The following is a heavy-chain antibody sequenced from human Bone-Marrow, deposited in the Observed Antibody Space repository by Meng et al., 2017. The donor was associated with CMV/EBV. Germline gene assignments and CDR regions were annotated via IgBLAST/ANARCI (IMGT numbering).Heavy chain of an antibody. V-gene: IGHV6-1*01. D-gene: IGHD3-10*01. CDR2: TYYRSKWYS. Sequence: SQTLSLTCAISGDSVSSNSAAWNWIRQSPSRGLEWLGRTYYRSKWYSEFAVSVKSRINISPDTSTNQFSLQLDSVTPEDTAVYYCTRGADYYGAGGFDSWGQGTLVTVSS. CDR3: TRGADYYGAGGFDS. J-gene: IGHJ5*01. CDR1: GDSVSSNSAA.